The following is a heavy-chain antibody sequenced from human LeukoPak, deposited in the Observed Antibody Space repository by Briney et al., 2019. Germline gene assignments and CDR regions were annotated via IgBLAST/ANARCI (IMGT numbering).Heavy chain of an antibody. D-gene: IGHD6-19*01. J-gene: IGHJ4*02. Sequence: SQTLSLTCAISGDSVSSNNAAWNWIRQSPSRGLEWLRRTYYRSKWYDDYAESVKSRVTINSDTSRSQFSLQVNSVTPEDTAVYYCARGFSGMAVALFASWGQGTLVTVSS. CDR1: GDSVSSNNAA. CDR2: TYYRSKWYD. V-gene: IGHV6-1*01. CDR3: ARGFSGMAVALFAS.